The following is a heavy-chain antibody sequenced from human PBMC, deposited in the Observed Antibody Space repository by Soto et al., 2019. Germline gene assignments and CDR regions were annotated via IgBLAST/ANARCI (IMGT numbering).Heavy chain of an antibody. CDR1: GGPVSNKTYY. CDR3: ARTTAVPNTLRSRYFFDY. V-gene: IGHV4-61*01. Sequence: PSETLSLTCSVSGGPVSNKTYYWSWIRQPPGKRLEWIGYVYYSGTTNYNPSLKSRVTISVDLSKNQFSLRLSSVTTADTAIYYCARTTAVPNTLRSRYFFDYWGQGTLVTGLL. CDR2: VYYSGTT. J-gene: IGHJ4*02. D-gene: IGHD4-17*01.